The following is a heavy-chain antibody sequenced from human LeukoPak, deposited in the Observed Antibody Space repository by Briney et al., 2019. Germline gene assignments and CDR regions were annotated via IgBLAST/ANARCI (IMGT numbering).Heavy chain of an antibody. Sequence: VASVKVSCKVSGYTLTELSMHWVRQAPGKGLEWMGGFDPEDGETIYAQKFQGRVTMTEDTSTDTAYMELSSLRSDDTAVYYCARLLLWFGELLPVYFDYWGQGTLVTVSS. CDR1: GYTLTELS. CDR2: FDPEDGET. D-gene: IGHD3-10*01. V-gene: IGHV1-24*01. J-gene: IGHJ4*02. CDR3: ARLLLWFGELLPVYFDY.